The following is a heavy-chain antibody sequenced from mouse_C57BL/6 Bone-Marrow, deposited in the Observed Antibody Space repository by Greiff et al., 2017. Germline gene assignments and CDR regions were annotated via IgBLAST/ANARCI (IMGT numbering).Heavy chain of an antibody. CDR3: VWPPNYYGTSWFAY. J-gene: IGHJ3*01. V-gene: IGHV5-17*01. D-gene: IGHD1-1*01. CDR1: GFTFSDYG. Sequence: EVKLMESGRGLVKPGGSLKISCAASGFTFSDYGMHWVRQAPEKGLEWVAYISSGSSTIYYADTVKGRFTISRDNAKNTLFLQMSSLRSEDAAMYYCVWPPNYYGTSWFAYWGQGTLVTVSA. CDR2: ISSGSSTI.